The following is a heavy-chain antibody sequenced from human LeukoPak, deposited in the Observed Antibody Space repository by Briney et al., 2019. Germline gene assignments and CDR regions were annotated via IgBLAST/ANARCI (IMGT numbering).Heavy chain of an antibody. D-gene: IGHD6-19*01. CDR3: ARIGVTSGWAFDY. CDR1: GESFSGYY. Sequence: SETLSLTCAVYGESFSGYYWSWIRQPPGKGLEWIGEINHSGSTNYNSSLKSRVTISVDTSKNQFSLKLNSVTAADTAVYYCARIGVTSGWAFDYWGQGTLVTVSS. V-gene: IGHV4-34*01. J-gene: IGHJ4*02. CDR2: INHSGST.